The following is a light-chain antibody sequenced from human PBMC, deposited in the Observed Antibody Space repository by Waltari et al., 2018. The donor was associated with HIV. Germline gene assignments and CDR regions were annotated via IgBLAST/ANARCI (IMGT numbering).Light chain of an antibody. J-gene: IGKJ5*01. CDR3: HQYDRSPST. Sequence: EIVLTQSPGTLSLSPGQRATLSCRASQNLRSTYLAWYQHKSGQAPRLLIFGATSRATGIPDRSRGSGSGTDFTLTISRLEPEDFAVYYCHQYDRSPSTFGQGTRLEI. CDR2: GAT. V-gene: IGKV3-20*01. CDR1: QNLRSTY.